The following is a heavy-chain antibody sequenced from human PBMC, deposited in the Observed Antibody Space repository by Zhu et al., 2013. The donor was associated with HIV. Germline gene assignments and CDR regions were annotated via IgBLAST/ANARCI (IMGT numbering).Heavy chain of an antibody. Sequence: VQLVQSGAEVKEPGASVKVSCKASGYTFTAHYIHWVRQAPGQGLEWLGWINLDGADTHYAQNFQGRVTMTRDTSISTAYMELSRLRSDDTAVYYCTRTYYYDSSGYPFDYWARNPGHRLL. CDR1: GYTFTAHY. J-gene: IGHJ4*01. V-gene: IGHV1-2*02. CDR3: TRTYYYDSSGYPFDY. D-gene: IGHD3-22*01. CDR2: INLDGADT.